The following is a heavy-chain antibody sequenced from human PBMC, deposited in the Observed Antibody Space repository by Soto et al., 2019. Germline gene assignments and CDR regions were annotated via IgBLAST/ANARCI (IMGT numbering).Heavy chain of an antibody. Sequence: GESLKISCNGSGYRFSSYWISWVGQMPGKGLEWMGIIYPGDSDTRYSPSFQGQVTMSVDKSNSTAYLHWSSLKASDTAMYYCARQGSNGAYYYYGMDVWGQGTTVTVPS. V-gene: IGHV5-51*01. CDR1: GYRFSSYW. CDR2: IYPGDSDT. J-gene: IGHJ6*02. CDR3: ARQGSNGAYYYYGMDV. D-gene: IGHD2-8*01.